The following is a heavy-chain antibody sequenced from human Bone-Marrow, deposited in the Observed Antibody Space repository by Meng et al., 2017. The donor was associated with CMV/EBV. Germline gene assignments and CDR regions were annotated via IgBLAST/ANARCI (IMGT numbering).Heavy chain of an antibody. Sequence: GESLKISCAASGFTFSSYWMHWVRQAPGKGLVWVSRINSDGSSTSYADSVKGRFTISRDNAKNTLYLQMNSLRAEDTAVYYCARERTTAVNDAFDIWGQGTMVTFSS. V-gene: IGHV3-74*01. CDR1: GFTFSSYW. CDR2: INSDGSST. D-gene: IGHD1-7*01. CDR3: ARERTTAVNDAFDI. J-gene: IGHJ3*02.